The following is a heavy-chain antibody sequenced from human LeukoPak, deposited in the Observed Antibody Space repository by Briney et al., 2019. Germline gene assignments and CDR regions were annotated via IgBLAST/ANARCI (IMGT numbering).Heavy chain of an antibody. CDR3: AKDAESILWWSGNWFDP. D-gene: IGHD2-21*01. J-gene: IGHJ5*02. Sequence: HPGGSLRLSCAASGLTFSSYAMSWVRQAPGKGLEWVSAISGSGGSTYYADSVKGRFTISRDNSKNTLYLQMNSLRAEDTAVYYCAKDAESILWWSGNWFDPWGQGTLVTVSS. V-gene: IGHV3-23*01. CDR2: ISGSGGST. CDR1: GLTFSSYA.